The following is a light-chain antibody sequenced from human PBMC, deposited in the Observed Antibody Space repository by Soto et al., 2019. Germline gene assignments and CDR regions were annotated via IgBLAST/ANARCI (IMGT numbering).Light chain of an antibody. CDR1: SSDVGSYNL. J-gene: IGLJ1*01. CDR2: EAS. V-gene: IGLV2-23*01. CDR3: CSYAGSSPWV. Sequence: QSALTQPASVSGSPGQSITISCTGTSSDVGSYNLVSWYQQHPGKVPKIMIYEASKRPSGAPNRFSGSKSGNTASLTISGLQAEDEADYYCCSYAGSSPWVFGTGTKVTVL.